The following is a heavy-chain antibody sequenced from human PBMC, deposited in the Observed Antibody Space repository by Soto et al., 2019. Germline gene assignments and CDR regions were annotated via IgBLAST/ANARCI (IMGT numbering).Heavy chain of an antibody. CDR3: AKDLGQIGRWFDP. CDR1: GFTFSSYA. CDR2: ISGSGGST. Sequence: PGGSLRLSCAASGFTFSSYAMSWVRQAPGKGLEWGSAISGSGGSTYYADSVKGRVTISRDNSKNTLYLQMKSLRAEDTDVYYCAKDLGQIGRWFDPWGQGTLVTVSS. D-gene: IGHD3-10*01. J-gene: IGHJ5*02. V-gene: IGHV3-23*01.